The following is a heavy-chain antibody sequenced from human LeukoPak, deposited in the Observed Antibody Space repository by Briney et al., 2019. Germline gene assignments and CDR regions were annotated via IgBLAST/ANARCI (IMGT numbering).Heavy chain of an antibody. V-gene: IGHV3-30*18. D-gene: IGHD5-18*01. J-gene: IGHJ5*02. CDR2: ISYGGSNK. CDR3: AKDPTWIQLWPHNWFDP. Sequence: GRSLRLSCAASGFTFSSYGMHWVRQAPGKGLEWVAVISYGGSNKYYADSVKGRFTISRDNSKNTLYLQMNSLRAEDTAVYYCAKDPTWIQLWPHNWFDPWGQGTLVTVSS. CDR1: GFTFSSYG.